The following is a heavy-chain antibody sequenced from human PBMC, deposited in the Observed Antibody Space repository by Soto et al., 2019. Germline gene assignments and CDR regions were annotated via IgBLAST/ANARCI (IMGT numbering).Heavy chain of an antibody. J-gene: IGHJ3*02. CDR3: ARRKGYYYDSSGYYYQDDAFDI. Sequence: LETLSLTCTVSDGSISSSSYYWGWIRQPPGKGLEWIGSIYYSGSTYYNPSLKSRVTISVDTSKNQFSLKLSSVTAADTAVYYCARRKGYYYDSSGYYYQDDAFDIWGQGTMVTVSS. CDR2: IYYSGST. V-gene: IGHV4-39*01. D-gene: IGHD3-22*01. CDR1: DGSISSSSYY.